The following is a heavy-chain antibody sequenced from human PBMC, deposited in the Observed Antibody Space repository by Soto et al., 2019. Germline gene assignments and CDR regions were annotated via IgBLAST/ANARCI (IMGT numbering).Heavy chain of an antibody. Sequence: LTLTCTVSGGSISSGDYYWSWIRQPPGKGLEWIGYIYYSGSTYYNPSLKSRVTISVDTSKNQFSLKLSSVTAADTAVYYCARDTRRSYDILTGYEYYFDYWGRGTLVTVSS. V-gene: IGHV4-30-4*01. D-gene: IGHD3-9*01. CDR1: GGSISSGDYY. CDR3: ARDTRRSYDILTGYEYYFDY. J-gene: IGHJ4*02. CDR2: IYYSGST.